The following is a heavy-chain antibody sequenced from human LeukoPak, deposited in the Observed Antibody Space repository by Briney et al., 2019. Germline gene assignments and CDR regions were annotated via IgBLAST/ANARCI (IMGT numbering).Heavy chain of an antibody. V-gene: IGHV1-24*01. CDR3: ARVPLLRAPLDY. CDR1: GYTLTELS. J-gene: IGHJ4*02. D-gene: IGHD3-16*01. CDR2: FDPEDGET. Sequence: ASVKVSCKVSGYTLTELSMHWVRQAPGKGLEWMGGFDPEDGETIYAQKFQGRVTMTEDTSTDTAYMELSSLRSEDTAVYYCARVPLLRAPLDYWGQGTLVTVSS.